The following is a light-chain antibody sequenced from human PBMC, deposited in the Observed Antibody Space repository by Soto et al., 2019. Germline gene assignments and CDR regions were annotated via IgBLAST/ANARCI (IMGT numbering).Light chain of an antibody. J-gene: IGKJ4*01. Sequence: EIVLTQSPGTLSLSPGERATLSCRASQSVSNNYLAWYQKKPGQAPRLLTYDASIRATDIPDRFSGSGSGTNFSLTISRLEPEDFGVFYCQQYGSSPTFGGGTKVEIK. CDR2: DAS. CDR3: QQYGSSPT. V-gene: IGKV3-20*01. CDR1: QSVSNNY.